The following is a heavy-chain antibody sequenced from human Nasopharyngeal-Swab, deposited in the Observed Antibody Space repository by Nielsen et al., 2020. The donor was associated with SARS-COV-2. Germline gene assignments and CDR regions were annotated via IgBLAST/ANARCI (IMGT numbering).Heavy chain of an antibody. Sequence: ASVKVSCKASGYTFTSYGISWVRQAPGQGLEWMGWISAYNGNTNYAQKLQGRVTMTTDTSTSTAYMELSSLRSEDTAVYYCARELELPHYYYGMDVWGQGTTVTVSS. D-gene: IGHD1-7*01. CDR2: ISAYNGNT. CDR1: GYTFTSYG. V-gene: IGHV1-18*01. J-gene: IGHJ6*02. CDR3: ARELELPHYYYGMDV.